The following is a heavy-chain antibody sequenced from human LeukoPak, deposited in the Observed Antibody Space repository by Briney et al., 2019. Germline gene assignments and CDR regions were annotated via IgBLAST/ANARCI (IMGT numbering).Heavy chain of an antibody. CDR3: AGYSSSWYVVDYYYGMDV. CDR1: GFTFSSYS. CDR2: ISKTSSHI. Sequence: GGSLRLSCAASGFTFSSYSMNWVRQAPGKGLEWVSSISKTSSHIHYADSVKGRFTISRDNGKNSLYLQMNGLRAEDTAVYYCAGYSSSWYVVDYYYGMDVWGQGTTVTVS. V-gene: IGHV3-21*01. D-gene: IGHD6-13*01. J-gene: IGHJ6*02.